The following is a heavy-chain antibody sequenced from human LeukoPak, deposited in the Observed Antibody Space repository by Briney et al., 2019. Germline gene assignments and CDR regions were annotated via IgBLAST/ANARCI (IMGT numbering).Heavy chain of an antibody. V-gene: IGHV3-11*04. J-gene: IGHJ4*02. CDR3: VLVPKRYCSGGSCYSFDY. D-gene: IGHD2-15*01. CDR2: ISSSGSTI. Sequence: GGSLRLSCAASGFTFSDYYMSWIRQAPGKGLEWVSYISSSGSTIYYADSVKGRFTISRDNAKNSLYLQMNSLRAEDTAVYYCVLVPKRYCSGGSCYSFDYWGQGTLVTVSS. CDR1: GFTFSDYY.